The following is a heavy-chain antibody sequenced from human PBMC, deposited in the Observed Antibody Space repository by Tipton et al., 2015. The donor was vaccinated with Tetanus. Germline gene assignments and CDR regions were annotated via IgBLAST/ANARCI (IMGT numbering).Heavy chain of an antibody. J-gene: IGHJ4*02. V-gene: IGHV1-18*01. CDR3: ARDYFGSGSNYYFDY. CDR1: GYTFTRYG. CDR2: ISGYNGNT. D-gene: IGHD3-10*01. Sequence: QSGPEVKKPGASVKVSCKASGYTFTRYGLTWVRQAPGQGPEWMGWISGYNGNTNYAPKSQGRVTMTTDTTTNTAYMELRSLRSDDTAVYYCARDYFGSGSNYYFDYWGQGSQVSVSS.